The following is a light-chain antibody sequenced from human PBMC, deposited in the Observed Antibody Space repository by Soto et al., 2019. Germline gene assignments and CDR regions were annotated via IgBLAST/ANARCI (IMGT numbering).Light chain of an antibody. Sequence: QSVLTQPASVSGSPGQSITISCTGTSSDVGGYNYVSWYQQPPGTAPKLMIYEVSNRPSGVPDRFSGSKSGNTASLTISGLQAEDEADYYCNSYTSSGTYVFGTGTKVTVL. CDR2: EVS. CDR1: SSDVGGYNY. J-gene: IGLJ1*01. V-gene: IGLV2-18*02. CDR3: NSYTSSGTYV.